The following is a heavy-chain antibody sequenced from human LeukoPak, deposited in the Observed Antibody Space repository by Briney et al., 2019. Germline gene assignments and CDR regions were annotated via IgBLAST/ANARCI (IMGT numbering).Heavy chain of an antibody. D-gene: IGHD3-10*01. V-gene: IGHV3-30*02. J-gene: IGHJ4*02. CDR1: GFTFSSYG. CDR2: IRSDGGNE. Sequence: GGSLRLSCAASGFTFSSYGMHWVRQAPGKGLQWVAFIRSDGGNEHSADSVKGRFTISRDNSKNTLYLQMNSLRAEDTAVYYCAKGLRITMVRGAHDYWGQGTLVTVSS. CDR3: AKGLRITMVRGAHDY.